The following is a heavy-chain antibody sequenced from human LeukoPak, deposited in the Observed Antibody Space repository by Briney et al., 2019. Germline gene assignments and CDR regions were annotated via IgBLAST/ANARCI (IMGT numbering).Heavy chain of an antibody. J-gene: IGHJ5*02. CDR2: IHYSGST. Sequence: SETLSLTCTVSGDSISSSSYYWGWIRQPPGKGLEWIGYIHYSGSTNYNPSLKSRVTISVDTSKNQFSLKLSSVTAADTAVYYCARSTEDWFDPWGQGTLVTVSS. D-gene: IGHD5/OR15-5a*01. CDR3: ARSTEDWFDP. CDR1: GDSISSSSYY. V-gene: IGHV4-61*05.